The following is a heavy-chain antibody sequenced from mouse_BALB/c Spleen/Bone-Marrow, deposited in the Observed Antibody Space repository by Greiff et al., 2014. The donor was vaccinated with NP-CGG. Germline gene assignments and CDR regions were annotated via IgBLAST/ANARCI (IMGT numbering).Heavy chain of an antibody. Sequence: QVQLQQSGSVLVRPGASVELSCKASGYTFTSSWMHWAKQRPGQGLEWIGEIHPNSGNTNYNEKFKGKATLTVDTSSSTAYVDLSSLTSEDSAVYYCARGATALDYWGQGTTLTVSS. CDR1: GYTFTSSW. D-gene: IGHD1-2*01. CDR2: IHPNSGNT. J-gene: IGHJ2*01. V-gene: IGHV1S130*01. CDR3: ARGATALDY.